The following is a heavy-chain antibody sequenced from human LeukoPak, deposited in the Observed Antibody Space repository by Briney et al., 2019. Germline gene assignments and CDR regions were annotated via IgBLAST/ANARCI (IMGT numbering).Heavy chain of an antibody. CDR2: IYHSGST. D-gene: IGHD2-2*01. CDR3: ARVEGLTSGTSWSWFDP. CDR1: GGSISSGGYS. Sequence: PSETLSLTCAVSGGSISSGGYSWSWIRQPPGKGLEWIGYIYHSGSTYYNPSLKSRVTISVDRSKNQFSLKLSSVTAADTAVYYCARVEGLTSGTSWSWFDPWGQGTLVTVSS. V-gene: IGHV4-30-2*01. J-gene: IGHJ5*02.